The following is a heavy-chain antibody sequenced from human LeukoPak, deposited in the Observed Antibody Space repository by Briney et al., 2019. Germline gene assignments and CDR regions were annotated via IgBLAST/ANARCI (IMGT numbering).Heavy chain of an antibody. CDR2: ISGSGGST. CDR3: AKDGSTVVTPGYYFDY. CDR1: GFTFSSYA. J-gene: IGHJ4*02. Sequence: SGGTLRLSCAASGFTFSSYAMSWVRQAPGKGLEWVSAISGSGGSTYYADSVKGRFTISRDNSKNTLYLQMNSLRAEDTAVYYCAKDGSTVVTPGYYFDYWGQGTLVTVSS. D-gene: IGHD4-23*01. V-gene: IGHV3-23*01.